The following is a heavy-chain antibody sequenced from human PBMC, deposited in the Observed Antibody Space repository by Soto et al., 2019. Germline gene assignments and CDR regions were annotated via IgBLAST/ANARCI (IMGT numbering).Heavy chain of an antibody. CDR3: ATGGGGAYGDYASWYFDL. CDR1: GLNFGAYG. D-gene: IGHD4-17*01. J-gene: IGHJ2*01. V-gene: IGHV3-30-3*01. CDR2: ISFDGSNT. Sequence: QVQLVESGGGVVQPGRSLRLSCAASGLNFGAYGLHWVRQAPGKGLEWMAVISFDGSNTFYADSVRGRFIISRDNSKNTLFLQINSLGAEDTAVYYCATGGGGAYGDYASWYFDLWGRGTLVTVSS.